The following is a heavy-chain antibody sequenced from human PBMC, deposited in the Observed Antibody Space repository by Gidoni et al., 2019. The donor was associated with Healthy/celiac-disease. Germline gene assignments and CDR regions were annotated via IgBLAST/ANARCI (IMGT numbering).Heavy chain of an antibody. CDR3: AREGRTRGYCSSTSCYARYYYGMDV. CDR1: GFTVSSNY. D-gene: IGHD2-2*01. CDR2: IYSGGRT. V-gene: IGHV3-66*02. Sequence: EVQLVESGGGLVQPGCSLRLSCAASGFTVSSNYMSWVRQAPGKGLEWVSVIYSGGRTYYADSVKGRFTISRDNSKNTLYLQMNSLRAEDTAVYYCAREGRTRGYCSSTSCYARYYYGMDVWGQGTTVTVSS. J-gene: IGHJ6*02.